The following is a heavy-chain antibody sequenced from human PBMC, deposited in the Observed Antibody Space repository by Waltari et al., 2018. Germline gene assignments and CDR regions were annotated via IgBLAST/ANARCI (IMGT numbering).Heavy chain of an antibody. CDR1: GGSISSSSYY. J-gene: IGHJ6*02. D-gene: IGHD7-27*01. CDR2: IYYSGST. V-gene: IGHV4-39*07. Sequence: QLQLQESGPGLVKPSETLSLTCTVSGGSISSSSYYWGWLRQPPGKGLEWIGSIYYSGSTYYNPSLKSRVTISVDTSKNQFSLKLSSVTAADTAVYYCARRLTYYYYGMDVWGQGTTVTVSS. CDR3: ARRLTYYYYGMDV.